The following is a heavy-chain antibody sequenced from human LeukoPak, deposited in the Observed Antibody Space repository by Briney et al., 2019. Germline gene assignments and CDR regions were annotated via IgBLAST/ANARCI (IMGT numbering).Heavy chain of an antibody. J-gene: IGHJ4*02. D-gene: IGHD3-3*01. CDR2: ISSSGSTI. Sequence: GGSLRLSCAASGFTFSNYWMGWVRQAPGKGLEWVSYISSSGSTIYYADSVKGRFTISRDNAKNSLYLQMNSLRAEDTAVYYCAREALYDFWSGYSNDYWGQGTLVTVSS. CDR1: GFTFSNYW. V-gene: IGHV3-11*04. CDR3: AREALYDFWSGYSNDY.